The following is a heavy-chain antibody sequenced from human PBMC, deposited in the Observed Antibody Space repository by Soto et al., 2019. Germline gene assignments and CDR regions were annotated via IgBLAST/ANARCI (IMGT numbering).Heavy chain of an antibody. CDR2: IIPILGIA. CDR3: AILRGNYYDSSGYSDPFDY. Sequence: GASVKVSCKASGGTFSSYTISWVRQAPGQGLEWMGRIIPILGIANYAQKFQGRVTITADESTSTAYMELSSLRSEDTAVYYCAILRGNYYDSSGYSDPFDYWGQGTLVTVSS. V-gene: IGHV1-69*02. CDR1: GGTFSSYT. D-gene: IGHD3-22*01. J-gene: IGHJ4*02.